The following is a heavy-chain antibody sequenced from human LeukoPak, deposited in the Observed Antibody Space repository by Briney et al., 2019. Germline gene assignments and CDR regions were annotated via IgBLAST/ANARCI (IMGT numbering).Heavy chain of an antibody. J-gene: IGHJ1*01. CDR1: GFTFSSYA. V-gene: IGHV3-23*01. CDR3: AKDNSPYSNSWLQFFQH. D-gene: IGHD6-13*01. Sequence: GGSLRLSCAASGFTFSSYAMSGVGQAPGRGLEGGSNIIDSGGSTYYADSVKGRFTISRDNSKNTLYLQMNSLRAEDTAVYSCAKDNSPYSNSWLQFFQHWGQGTLVTVSS. CDR2: IIDSGGST.